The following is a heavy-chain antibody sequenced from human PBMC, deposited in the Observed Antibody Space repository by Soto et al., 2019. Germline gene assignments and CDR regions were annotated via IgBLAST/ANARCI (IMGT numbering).Heavy chain of an antibody. V-gene: IGHV1-69*13. CDR2: IIPIFGTA. CDR3: ARGTVLATFSDAFDI. J-gene: IGHJ3*02. D-gene: IGHD5-12*01. Sequence: SVKVSCKASGGTFSSYAISWVRQAPGQGLEWMGGIIPIFGTANYAQKFQGRVTITADESTSTAYMELSSLRSEDTAVYYCARGTVLATFSDAFDIWGQGTMVTVSS. CDR1: GGTFSSYA.